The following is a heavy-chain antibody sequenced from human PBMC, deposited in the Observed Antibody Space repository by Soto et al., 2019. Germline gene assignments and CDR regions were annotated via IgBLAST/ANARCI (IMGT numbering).Heavy chain of an antibody. CDR3: ARGGDYYDSSGYHLLDY. D-gene: IGHD3-22*01. CDR1: GGSISSGGYS. J-gene: IGHJ4*02. V-gene: IGHV4-30-2*01. CDR2: IYHSGST. Sequence: SGTLSLTCAVSGGSISSGGYSWSWIRQPPGKGLEWIGYIYHSGSTYYNPSLKSRVTISVDRSKNQFSLKLSSVTAADTAVYYCARGGDYYDSSGYHLLDYWGQGTLVTVSS.